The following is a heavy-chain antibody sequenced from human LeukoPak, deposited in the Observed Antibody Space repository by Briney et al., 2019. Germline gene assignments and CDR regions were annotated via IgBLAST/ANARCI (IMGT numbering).Heavy chain of an antibody. J-gene: IGHJ4*02. CDR3: AKDPLLWFGSYYFDY. D-gene: IGHD3-10*01. Sequence: PGGSLRLSCAASGFTFSSYAMSWVRQAPGKGLEWVSAISGSGGSTYYADSVKGRFTISRDNSKNTLYLQMNSLRVEDTAVYYCAKDPLLWFGSYYFDYWGQGTLVTVSS. CDR2: ISGSGGST. V-gene: IGHV3-23*01. CDR1: GFTFSSYA.